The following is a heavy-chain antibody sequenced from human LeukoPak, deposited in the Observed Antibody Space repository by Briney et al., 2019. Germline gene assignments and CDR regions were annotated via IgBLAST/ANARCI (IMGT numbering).Heavy chain of an antibody. J-gene: IGHJ4*02. CDR2: IYPGGST. D-gene: IGHD3-3*01. CDR1: GFTVSSDY. Sequence: PGGSLRLSCAASGFTVSSDYMSWVRQAPGKGLEWVSVIYPGGSTHYTDSVKGRFTISRDDSKNTLYLQMNSLRGEDTAVYYCARGGVESAGRYYFDYWGQGNLLTVSS. CDR3: ARGGVESAGRYYFDY. V-gene: IGHV3-66*01.